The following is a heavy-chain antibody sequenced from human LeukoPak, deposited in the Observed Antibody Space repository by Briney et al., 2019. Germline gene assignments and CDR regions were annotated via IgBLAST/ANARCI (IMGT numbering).Heavy chain of an antibody. D-gene: IGHD1-26*01. J-gene: IGHJ4*02. CDR3: ARGLLRGIDN. V-gene: IGHV4-59*01. CDR1: GGSISSYY. Sequence: SETLSLTCTVSGGSISSYYWSWIRHAPGKGLEWIGYIYYSGSTNYNPSLKSRVTMSVDTSMNQFSLKVSSVTPADTAVYYCARGLLRGIDNWGQGTLVTVSS. CDR2: IYYSGST.